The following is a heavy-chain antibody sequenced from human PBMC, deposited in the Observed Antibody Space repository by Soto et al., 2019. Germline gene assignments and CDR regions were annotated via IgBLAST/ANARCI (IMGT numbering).Heavy chain of an antibody. D-gene: IGHD6-13*01. Sequence: SETLSLTCAVYGGSFSGYYWSWIRQPPGKGLEWIGEINHSGSTNYNPSLKSRVTISVDTSKNQFSLKMRSVTAADTAVYYCARGISKYSSWYEPHTWFDAWGQGALVTVSS. V-gene: IGHV4-34*01. CDR1: GGSFSGYY. J-gene: IGHJ5*02. CDR3: ARGISKYSSWYEPHTWFDA. CDR2: INHSGST.